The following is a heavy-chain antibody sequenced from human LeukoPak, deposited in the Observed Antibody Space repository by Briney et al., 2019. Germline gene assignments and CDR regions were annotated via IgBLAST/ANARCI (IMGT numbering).Heavy chain of an antibody. J-gene: IGHJ4*02. V-gene: IGHV3-23*01. Sequence: GGSLRLSCAASGFTFTSYAMTWVRQPPGKGLEWVSAISGSGNSTYYPGSVKGRFSTSRDNSNNTLYLQLSSLRAEATAVYYCAKTLVGATSGPDYYFVSWGQGTLVTVSS. CDR2: ISGSGNST. D-gene: IGHD1-26*01. CDR3: AKTLVGATSGPDYYFVS. CDR1: GFTFTSYA.